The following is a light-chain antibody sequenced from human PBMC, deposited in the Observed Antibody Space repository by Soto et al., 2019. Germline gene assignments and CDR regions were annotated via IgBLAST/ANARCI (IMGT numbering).Light chain of an antibody. J-gene: IGLJ2*01. V-gene: IGLV4-60*02. Sequence: QSVRTQSSSASASQGSSVKLTCTLSSGHSSYIIAWHQQQPGKAPRYLMKLEGSGSYNKGSGVPDRFSGSSSGADRYLTISNLQFEDEANYYCETWDSNTRVFGGGTKLTVL. CDR3: ETWDSNTRV. CDR2: LEGSGSY. CDR1: SGHSSYI.